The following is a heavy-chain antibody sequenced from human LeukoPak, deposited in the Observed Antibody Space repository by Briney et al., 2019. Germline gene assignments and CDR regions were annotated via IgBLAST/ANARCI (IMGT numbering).Heavy chain of an antibody. J-gene: IGHJ4*02. CDR3: ARDGFCSGGSCYPLAN. CDR1: GFTFSSYS. Sequence: GGSLRLSCAASGFTFSSYSMNWVRQAPGKGLEWVSSISSSSSYIYYADSVKGRFTISRDNAKNSLYLQMNSLRAEDTAVYYCARDGFCSGGSCYPLANWGQGTLVTVSS. D-gene: IGHD2-15*01. CDR2: ISSSSSYI. V-gene: IGHV3-21*01.